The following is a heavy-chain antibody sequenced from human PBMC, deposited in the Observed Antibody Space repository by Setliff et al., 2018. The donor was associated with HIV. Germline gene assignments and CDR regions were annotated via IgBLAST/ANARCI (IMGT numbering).Heavy chain of an antibody. CDR3: ARGSRQLTIFGVVFKTNYYFMDV. CDR1: GVSISSHS. J-gene: IGHJ6*03. V-gene: IGHV4-4*07. Sequence: SETLSLTCTVSGVSISSHSWSWIRQPAGERLEWIGRIHATGGVNYNPSLKSRVTVSIDTAKTQFSLNLTSVTAADTAVYYCARGSRQLTIFGVVFKTNYYFMDVWGKGTAVTVSS. CDR2: IHATGGV. D-gene: IGHD3-3*01.